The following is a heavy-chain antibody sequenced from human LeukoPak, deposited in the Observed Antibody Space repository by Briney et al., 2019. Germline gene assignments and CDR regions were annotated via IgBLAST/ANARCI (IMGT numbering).Heavy chain of an antibody. Sequence: SQTLSLTCTVSGCSISSGSYYWSWLRQPAGKGLEWVGRIYTSGSTNYNPSLKSRVTISVDSSKNQFHLKLSSVTAADTAVYYCARDSLRCSSTSCYAGSYGMDVWGQGTTVTVSS. V-gene: IGHV4-61*02. J-gene: IGHJ6*02. CDR1: GCSISSGSYY. CDR3: ARDSLRCSSTSCYAGSYGMDV. D-gene: IGHD2-2*01. CDR2: IYTSGST.